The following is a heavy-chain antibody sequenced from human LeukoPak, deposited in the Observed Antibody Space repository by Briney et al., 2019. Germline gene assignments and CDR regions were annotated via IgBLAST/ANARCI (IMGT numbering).Heavy chain of an antibody. CDR3: ARGYGSGSSYYYYYYMDV. CDR2: IIPIFGTA. D-gene: IGHD3-10*01. V-gene: IGHV1-69*06. CDR1: GGTFSSYA. J-gene: IGHJ6*03. Sequence: SVKVSCKASGGTFSSYAISWVRQAPGQGLEWMGGIIPIFGTANYAQKFQGRATITADKSTSTAYMELSSLRSEDTAVYYCARGYGSGSSYYYYYYMDVWGKGTTVTVSS.